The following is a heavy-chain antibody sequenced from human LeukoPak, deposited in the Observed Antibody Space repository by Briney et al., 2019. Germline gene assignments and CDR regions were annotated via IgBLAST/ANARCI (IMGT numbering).Heavy chain of an antibody. Sequence: GGSLRLSCAASGFTFSSYAMSWVRQAPGKGLEWVSAISGSGGSTYYADSVKGRFTISRDNSKNTLYLQMNSLRAEDTAVYYCAKDRRYCTNGVCYGPFDYWGQGTLVTVSS. CDR2: ISGSGGST. CDR3: AKDRRYCTNGVCYGPFDY. D-gene: IGHD2-8*01. V-gene: IGHV3-23*01. J-gene: IGHJ4*02. CDR1: GFTFSSYA.